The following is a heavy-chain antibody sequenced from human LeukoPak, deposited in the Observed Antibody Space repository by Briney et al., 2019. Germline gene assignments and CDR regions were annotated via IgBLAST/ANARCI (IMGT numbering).Heavy chain of an antibody. CDR3: ARVSNWGSRADYFDY. J-gene: IGHJ4*02. Sequence: SGTLSLTCAVSGGSISSSNWWSWVRQPPGKGLEWIGEIYHSGSTNYNPSLKSRVTISVDTSKNQFSLKLSSVTAADTAVYYCARVSNWGSRADYFDYWGQGTLVTVSS. CDR2: IYHSGST. D-gene: IGHD7-27*01. V-gene: IGHV4-4*02. CDR1: GGSISSSNW.